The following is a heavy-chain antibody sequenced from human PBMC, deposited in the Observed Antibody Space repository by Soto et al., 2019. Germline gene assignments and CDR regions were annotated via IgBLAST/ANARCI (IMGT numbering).Heavy chain of an antibody. CDR2: IYYSGST. D-gene: IGHD2-8*01. CDR1: GGSISSSSYY. CDR3: ARGGANVLMVYAIGRYRWFDP. J-gene: IGHJ5*02. V-gene: IGHV4-39*07. Sequence: SETLSLTCTVSGGSISSSSYYWGWIRQPPGKGLEWIGSIYYSGSTNYNPSLKSRVTISVDTSKNQFSLKLSSVTAADTAVYYCARGGANVLMVYAIGRYRWFDPWGQGTLVTVSS.